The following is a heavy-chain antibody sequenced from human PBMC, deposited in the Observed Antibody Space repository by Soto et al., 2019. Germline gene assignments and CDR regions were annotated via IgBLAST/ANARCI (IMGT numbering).Heavy chain of an antibody. V-gene: IGHV3-30-3*01. CDR1: GFTFSSYA. CDR2: ISYDGSNK. Sequence: GGSLRLSCAASGFTFSSYAMHWVRQAPGKGLEWVAVISYDGSNKYYADSVKGRFTISRDNSKNTLYLQMNSLRAEDTAVYYCARDLGSSWYIGEYYGMDVWGQGTTVTVSS. CDR3: ARDLGSSWYIGEYYGMDV. D-gene: IGHD6-13*01. J-gene: IGHJ6*02.